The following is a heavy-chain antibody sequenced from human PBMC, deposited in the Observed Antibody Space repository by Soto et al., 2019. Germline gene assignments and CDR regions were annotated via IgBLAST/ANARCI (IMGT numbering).Heavy chain of an antibody. Sequence: GASVKVSCKASGYTFTSYAMHWVRQAPGQRLEWMGWINAGNGNTKYSQKFQGRVTITRDTSASTAYMELSSLRSEDTAVYYCARVLDVVTPSDAFDIWGQGTMVTVSS. CDR2: INAGNGNT. V-gene: IGHV1-3*01. D-gene: IGHD2-21*02. CDR3: ARVLDVVTPSDAFDI. J-gene: IGHJ3*02. CDR1: GYTFTSYA.